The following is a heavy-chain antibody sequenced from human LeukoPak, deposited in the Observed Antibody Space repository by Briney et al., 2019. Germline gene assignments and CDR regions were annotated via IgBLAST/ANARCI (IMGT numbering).Heavy chain of an antibody. V-gene: IGHV4-61*01. D-gene: IGHD1-26*01. CDR3: ARSRAFNSGAFDP. Sequence: KTSETLSLTCTVSGASVSSASYWSWIRQPPGKGVEWIAHIYNGVNTNYNPSLKSRVTISVDTSKNQFSLRLNSVTAAGTAVYYCARSRAFNSGAFDPWGQGSLVTVSS. CDR1: GASVSSASY. CDR2: IYNGVNT. J-gene: IGHJ5*02.